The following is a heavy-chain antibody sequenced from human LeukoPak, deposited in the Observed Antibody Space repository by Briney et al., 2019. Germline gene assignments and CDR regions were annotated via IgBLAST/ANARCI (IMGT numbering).Heavy chain of an antibody. D-gene: IGHD4-17*01. Sequence: ASVKVSCKASGYTFSNYGISWVRQAPGLGLEWMGWTSYNGNTNYAQKFQDRVTMTTDTSTTTAYMELRSLESDDTAVYYCARDPDYGEHDQGWFDPWGQGTLVTVSS. CDR2: TSYNGNT. CDR3: ARDPDYGEHDQGWFDP. CDR1: GYTFSNYG. J-gene: IGHJ5*02. V-gene: IGHV1-18*04.